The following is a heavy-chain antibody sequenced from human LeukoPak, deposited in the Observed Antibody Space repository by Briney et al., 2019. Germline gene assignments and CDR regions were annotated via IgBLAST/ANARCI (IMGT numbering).Heavy chain of an antibody. Sequence: SVKVSCKVSGGTFSSYAISWVRQAPGQGLEWMGGIIPIFGTANYAQKFQGRVTITTDESTSTAYMELSSLRSEDTAVYYCARAMISGYSYYYYYYMDVWGKGTTVTVSS. J-gene: IGHJ6*03. CDR1: GGTFSSYA. D-gene: IGHD3-22*01. V-gene: IGHV1-69*05. CDR2: IIPIFGTA. CDR3: ARAMISGYSYYYYYYMDV.